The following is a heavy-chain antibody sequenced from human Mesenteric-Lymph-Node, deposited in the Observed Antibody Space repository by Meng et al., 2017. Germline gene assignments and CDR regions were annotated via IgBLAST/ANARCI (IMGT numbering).Heavy chain of an antibody. CDR2: TCYRSKWYY. V-gene: IGHV6-1*01. CDR3: ASWYFNY. J-gene: IGHJ4*02. CDR1: GDSVSSNSAA. Sequence: QVQLQQSGPGLVEPSQTLSLTFAISGDSVSSNSAAWHWIRQSPSRGLEWLGMTCYRSKWYYDYAVSVKSRITINPDTSRNQFSLQLNSVTPEDTAVYYCASWYFNYWGQGTLVTVSS.